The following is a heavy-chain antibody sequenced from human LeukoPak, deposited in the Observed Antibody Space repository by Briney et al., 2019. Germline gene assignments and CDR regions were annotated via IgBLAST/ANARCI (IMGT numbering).Heavy chain of an antibody. V-gene: IGHV1-46*01. D-gene: IGHD1-26*01. J-gene: IGHJ4*02. CDR1: GYTFTSHF. CDR2: INPRGGST. Sequence: ASVKVSCKASGYTFTSHFMHWVRQAPGQGLEWMGIINPRGGSTSYTQKFQGRVTMTRDTSTSTVYMELSSLRSEDTAVYYCTTDSIVGAMGYWGQGTLVTVSS. CDR3: TTDSIVGAMGY.